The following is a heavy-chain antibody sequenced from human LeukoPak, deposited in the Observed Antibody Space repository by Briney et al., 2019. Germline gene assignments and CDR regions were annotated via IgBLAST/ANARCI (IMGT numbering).Heavy chain of an antibody. CDR3: ARDNIGYSYGTGY. CDR1: GFTFSSYS. D-gene: IGHD5-18*01. CDR2: ISSSSSYI. J-gene: IGHJ4*02. Sequence: PGGSLRLSCAASGFTFSSYSMNWVRQAPGKGLEWVSSISSSSSYIYYADSVKGRFTISRDNAKNSLYLQMNSLRAEDTAVYYCARDNIGYSYGTGYWGQGTLVTVSS. V-gene: IGHV3-21*01.